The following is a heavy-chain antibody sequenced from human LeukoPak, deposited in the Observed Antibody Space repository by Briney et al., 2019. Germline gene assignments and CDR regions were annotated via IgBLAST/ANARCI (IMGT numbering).Heavy chain of an antibody. Sequence: PSETLSLTCTVSGGSISSSSYYWGWIRQPPGKGLEWIGSIYYSGSTYYNPSLKSRVTISVDTSKNQFSLKLSSVTAADTAVYYCARDATAMVTGFDYWGQGTLVTVSS. V-gene: IGHV4-39*07. D-gene: IGHD5-18*01. CDR2: IYYSGST. CDR1: GGSISSSSYY. J-gene: IGHJ4*02. CDR3: ARDATAMVTGFDY.